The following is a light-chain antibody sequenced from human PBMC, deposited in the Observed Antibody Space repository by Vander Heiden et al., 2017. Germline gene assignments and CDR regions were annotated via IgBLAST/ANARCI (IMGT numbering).Light chain of an antibody. Sequence: DIQMTQSPSTLSASVGDRVTITCRASQSVGTWLAWYQQKPGKAPKLLISKASSLETGVPSRFSGSESGTEFTLTISSLQPDDFATYHCQQYTSYSGTFGQGTKLEIK. CDR1: QSVGTW. V-gene: IGKV1-5*03. J-gene: IGKJ2*02. CDR3: QQYTSYSGT. CDR2: KAS.